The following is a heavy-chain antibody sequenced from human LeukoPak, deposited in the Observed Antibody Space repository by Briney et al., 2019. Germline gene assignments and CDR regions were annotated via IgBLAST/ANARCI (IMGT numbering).Heavy chain of an antibody. CDR2: IYHSGST. V-gene: IGHV4-39*07. CDR3: ARGYYGDYASFDY. CDR1: GGSISSGSYY. D-gene: IGHD4-17*01. J-gene: IGHJ4*02. Sequence: SETLSLTCTVSGGSISSGSYYWSWIRQPAGKGLEWIGSIYHSGSTYYNPSLKSRVTISVDTSKNQFSLKLSSVTAADTAVYYCARGYYGDYASFDYWGQGTLVTVSS.